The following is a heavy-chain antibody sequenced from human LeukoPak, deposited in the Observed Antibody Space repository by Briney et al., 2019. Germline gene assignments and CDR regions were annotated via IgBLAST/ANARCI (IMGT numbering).Heavy chain of an antibody. Sequence: PGRSLRLSCAASGFTFSSYGMHWVRQAPGKGLEWVSSISYTGTYIYYADSVKGRFTISRDNAQNSLYLQMNSLRADDTAVYYCARGLAAAGTRGPYWGQGTLVTVSS. CDR1: GFTFSSYG. J-gene: IGHJ4*02. V-gene: IGHV3-21*01. D-gene: IGHD6-13*01. CDR3: ARGLAAAGTRGPY. CDR2: ISYTGTYI.